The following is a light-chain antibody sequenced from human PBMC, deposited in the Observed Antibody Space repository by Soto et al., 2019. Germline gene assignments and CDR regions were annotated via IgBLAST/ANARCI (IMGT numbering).Light chain of an antibody. CDR1: QGININ. CDR2: AAS. V-gene: IGKV1-27*01. J-gene: IGKJ4*01. CDR3: QKYNRAPLT. Sequence: DIQMTQSPSSLSASVGDKVTITCRASQGININLAWYQQKPGKVPQLLLYAASTLQAGVPSRFSGSGSGTSLTLTIRSLQSEDVATYYCQKYNRAPLTFGGGTKVEI.